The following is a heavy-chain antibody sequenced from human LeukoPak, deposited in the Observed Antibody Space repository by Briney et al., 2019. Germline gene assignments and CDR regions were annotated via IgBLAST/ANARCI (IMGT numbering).Heavy chain of an antibody. J-gene: IGHJ3*02. CDR1: GFTFSSYC. V-gene: IGHV3-7*01. D-gene: IGHD2-21*02. CDR2: IKQDGSEK. CDR3: VRPPVVTAIAAFDI. Sequence: GGSLRLSCAASGFTFSSYCMSWVRHAPGKGLEWVANIKQDGSEKYYVDSVKGRFTISRDNAKNSLYLQMNSLRAEDTAVYYCVRPPVVTAIAAFDIWGQGTMVTVSS.